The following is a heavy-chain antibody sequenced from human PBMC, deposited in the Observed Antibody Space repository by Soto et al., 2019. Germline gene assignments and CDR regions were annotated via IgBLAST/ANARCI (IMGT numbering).Heavy chain of an antibody. CDR1: GFTFSDYY. CDR3: ARVNVLDCGGDCYPDVDAFDI. V-gene: IGHV3-11*01. CDR2: ISSSGSTI. Sequence: GGSLRLSCAASGFTFSDYYMSWIRQAPGKGLEWVSYISSSGSTIYYADSVKGRFTISRDNAKNSLYLQMNSLRAEDTAVYYCARVNVLDCGGDCYPDVDAFDIWSQGTMVTVSS. J-gene: IGHJ3*02. D-gene: IGHD2-21*01.